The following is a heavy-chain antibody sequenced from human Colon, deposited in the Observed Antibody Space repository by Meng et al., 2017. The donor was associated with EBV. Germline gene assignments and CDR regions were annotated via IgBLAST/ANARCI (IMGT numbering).Heavy chain of an antibody. D-gene: IGHD4-11*01. Sequence: QWQLQGPGSGPLKPSQTLSLTCAGSGVSISSGAYSWSWIRQQPGKGLEWIGYIYHTGSSFNNPSLKSRVTISLDKSKHQFSLGLRSVTAADTAVYYCARVGGSYSFDSWGQGALVTVSS. CDR1: GVSISSGAYS. V-gene: IGHV4-30-2*01. CDR2: IYHTGSS. CDR3: ARVGGSYSFDS. J-gene: IGHJ4*02.